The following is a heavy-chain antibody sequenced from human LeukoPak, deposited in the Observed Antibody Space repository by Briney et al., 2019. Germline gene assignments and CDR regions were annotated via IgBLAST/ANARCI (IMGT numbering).Heavy chain of an antibody. CDR2: IYYSGST. V-gene: IGHV4-59*12. D-gene: IGHD3-22*01. CDR1: GGSISSYY. Sequence: SETLSLTCTVSGGSISSYYWSWIRQPPGKGLEWIGYIYYSGSTYYNPSLRSRVTISVDTSKNQFSLKLSSVTAADTAVYYCAREYRDGGFYYGYYFDYWGPGILVTVSS. J-gene: IGHJ4*01. CDR3: AREYRDGGFYYGYYFDY.